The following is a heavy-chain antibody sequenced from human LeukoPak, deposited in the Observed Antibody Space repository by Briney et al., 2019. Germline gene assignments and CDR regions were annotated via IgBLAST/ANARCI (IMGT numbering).Heavy chain of an antibody. CDR2: INHSGST. V-gene: IGHV4-34*01. CDR1: SGSFSGYY. Sequence: PSETLSLTCAVYSGSFSGYYWSWIRQSPGKGLEWIGEINHSGSTNYNPSLKSRVTISVDTSKNQFSLKLSSVTAADTAVYYCARGVGGHYYDSSGLSHTFDYWGQGTLVTVSS. D-gene: IGHD3-22*01. J-gene: IGHJ4*02. CDR3: ARGVGGHYYDSSGLSHTFDY.